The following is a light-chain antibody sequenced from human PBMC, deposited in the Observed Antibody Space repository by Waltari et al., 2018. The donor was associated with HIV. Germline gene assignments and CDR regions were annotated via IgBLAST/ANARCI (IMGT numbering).Light chain of an antibody. CDR1: SSNIGANSD. Sequence: QSVLTQPPSESGAPGQRVNISCTGSSSNIGANSDGHWYQQLPGTAPKPLIYNNNNRPSGVPDRFSGSKSGPSASLAITGLQAEDEADYYCQSYDSGLRMFGGGTKLTVL. V-gene: IGLV1-40*01. CDR3: QSYDSGLRM. CDR2: NNN. J-gene: IGLJ3*02.